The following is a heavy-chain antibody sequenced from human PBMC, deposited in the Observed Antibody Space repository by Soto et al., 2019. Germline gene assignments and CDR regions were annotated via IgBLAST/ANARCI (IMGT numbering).Heavy chain of an antibody. CDR2: IWYDGSNK. CDR1: GFTFSSYG. D-gene: IGHD6-19*01. J-gene: IGHJ4*02. Sequence: GGSLRLSCAASGFTFSSYGMHWVRQAPGKGLEWVAVIWYDGSNKYYADSVKGRFTISRDNSKNTLYLQMNSLRADDTAVYYCARVKVSSGWAIDYWGQGTLVTVSS. V-gene: IGHV3-33*01. CDR3: ARVKVSSGWAIDY.